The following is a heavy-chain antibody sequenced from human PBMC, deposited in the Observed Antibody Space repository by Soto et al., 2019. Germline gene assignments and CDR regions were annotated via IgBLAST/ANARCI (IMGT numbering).Heavy chain of an antibody. Sequence: ASVKVSCKASGYTFTSYGISWVRQAPGQGLEWMGWISAYNGNTNYAQKLQGRVTMTTDTSTSTAYMELRSLRSDDTAVYYCARERRTIYYYYYGMDVWGQGTTVTVSS. V-gene: IGHV1-18*01. CDR1: GYTFTSYG. CDR2: ISAYNGNT. D-gene: IGHD3-9*01. CDR3: ARERRTIYYYYYGMDV. J-gene: IGHJ6*02.